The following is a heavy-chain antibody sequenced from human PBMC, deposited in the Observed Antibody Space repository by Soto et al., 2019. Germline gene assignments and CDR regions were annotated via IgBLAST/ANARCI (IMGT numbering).Heavy chain of an antibody. V-gene: IGHV4-61*01. CDR3: ARGGEPLGYYGLDV. Sequence: LSLTCSVSGGSVRSGNHFWNWIRQPPGRGLEWLGYMYYTGVTNYNPSLKSRVSMSVDTSKDQFSLNLTSLTAADTAVYYCARGGEPLGYYGLDVWGQGTTVTVSS. CDR2: MYYTGVT. CDR1: GGSVRSGNHF. J-gene: IGHJ6*02.